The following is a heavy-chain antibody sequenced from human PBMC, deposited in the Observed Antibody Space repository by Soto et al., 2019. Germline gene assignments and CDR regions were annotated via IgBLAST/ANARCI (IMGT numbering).Heavy chain of an antibody. CDR1: GFTFSSYA. CDR3: AKRYGSSSWYEGYYYGMDV. V-gene: IGHV3-23*01. J-gene: IGHJ6*02. CDR2: ISGSGGST. Sequence: GGSLRLSCAASGFTFSSYAMSWVRQAPGKGLEWVSAISGSGGSTYYADSVKGRFTISRDNSKNTLYLQMNSLRAEDTAVYYCAKRYGSSSWYEGYYYGMDVWGQGTTVTVSS. D-gene: IGHD6-13*01.